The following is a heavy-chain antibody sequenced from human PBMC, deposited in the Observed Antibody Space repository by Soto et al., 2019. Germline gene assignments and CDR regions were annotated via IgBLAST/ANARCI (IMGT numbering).Heavy chain of an antibody. V-gene: IGHV4-39*07. Sequence: PSETLSLTCTVSGGSISSSSYYWGWIRQSPGKGLEWIGDINHSGSTIYNPSLGTGVTISLDTSKNQFSLKLSSVTAADTAVYYCARVRYYYDSSGYGMDVWGQGTTVTVSS. CDR2: INHSGST. J-gene: IGHJ6*02. CDR3: ARVRYYYDSSGYGMDV. CDR1: GGSISSSSYY. D-gene: IGHD3-22*01.